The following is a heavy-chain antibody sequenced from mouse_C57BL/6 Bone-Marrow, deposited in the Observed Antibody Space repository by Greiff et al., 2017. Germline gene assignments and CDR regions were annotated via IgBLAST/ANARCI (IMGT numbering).Heavy chain of an antibody. CDR1: GYTFTSYW. D-gene: IGHD2-2*01. Sequence: QVQLQQPGAELVKPGASVKLSCKASGYTFTSYWMQWVKQRPGQGLEWIGEIDPSDSYTNYNQKFKGKATLSVDTSSSTAYMQLSSLTSEGSAVYYCASEGGWLYYFYYWGQGTTLTVSS. J-gene: IGHJ2*01. V-gene: IGHV1-50*01. CDR2: IDPSDSYT. CDR3: ASEGGWLYYFYY.